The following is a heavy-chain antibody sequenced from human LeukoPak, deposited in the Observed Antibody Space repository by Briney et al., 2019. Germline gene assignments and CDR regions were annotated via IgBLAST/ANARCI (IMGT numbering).Heavy chain of an antibody. V-gene: IGHV3-9*03. Sequence: LSGGSLRLSCAASGFTFDDYAMHWVRHAPGKGLEWVSGISWNSGSIGYADSVKGRFTISRDNAKNSLYLQMNSLRAEDMALYYCATSRDYVWGSYRQSPFDYWGQGTLVTVSS. CDR2: ISWNSGSI. D-gene: IGHD3-16*02. J-gene: IGHJ4*02. CDR3: ATSRDYVWGSYRQSPFDY. CDR1: GFTFDDYA.